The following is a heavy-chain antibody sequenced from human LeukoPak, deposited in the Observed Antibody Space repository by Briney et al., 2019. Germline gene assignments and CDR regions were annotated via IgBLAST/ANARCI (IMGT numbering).Heavy chain of an antibody. CDR2: IYHSGST. CDR1: GGSISNYY. V-gene: IGHV4-38-2*02. Sequence: PSETLSLTCTVSGGSISNYYWGWIRQPPGKGLEWIGSIYHSGSTYYNPSLKSRVTISVDTSKNQFSLKLSSVTAADTAVYYCARDDYYDSSGYSDYWGQGTLVTVSS. J-gene: IGHJ4*02. D-gene: IGHD3-22*01. CDR3: ARDDYYDSSGYSDY.